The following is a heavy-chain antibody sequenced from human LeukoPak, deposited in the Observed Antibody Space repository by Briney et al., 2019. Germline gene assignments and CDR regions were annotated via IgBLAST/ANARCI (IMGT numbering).Heavy chain of an antibody. Sequence: GGSLRLSCAASGFSFSSYGMNWVRQAPGKGPEWVSCISGSGGSTNYADSVEGRFTISRDNPRNTLYMQMNSLRDEDTAVYYCAIMHGYYDGSGYWVQWGQGTLVTVSS. CDR1: GFSFSSYG. V-gene: IGHV3-23*01. D-gene: IGHD3-22*01. CDR2: ISGSGGST. CDR3: AIMHGYYDGSGYWVQ. J-gene: IGHJ1*01.